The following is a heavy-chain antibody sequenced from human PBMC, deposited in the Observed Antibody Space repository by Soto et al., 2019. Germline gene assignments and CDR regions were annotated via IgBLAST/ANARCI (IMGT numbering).Heavy chain of an antibody. Sequence: SVKVSCKASGGTFSSYAISWVRQAPGQGLEWMGGIIPIFGTANYAQKFQGRVTITADESTSTAYMELSSLRSEDTAVYYCARDPVGATGGGAFDIWGQGTMVTVSS. CDR1: GGTFSSYA. J-gene: IGHJ3*02. V-gene: IGHV1-69*13. D-gene: IGHD1-26*01. CDR2: IIPIFGTA. CDR3: ARDPVGATGGGAFDI.